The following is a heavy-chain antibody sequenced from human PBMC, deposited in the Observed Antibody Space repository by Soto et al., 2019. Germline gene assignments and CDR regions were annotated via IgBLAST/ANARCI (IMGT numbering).Heavy chain of an antibody. V-gene: IGHV1-3*01. CDR2: INAGNGNT. CDR1: GYTFTSYA. CDR3: ASQDSSGWYNDAFDI. Sequence: ASVKVSCKASGYTFTSYAMHWVRQAPGQRLEWMGWINAGNGNTKYSQKFQGRVTITRDTSASTAYMELSSLRSEDTAVYYCASQDSSGWYNDAFDIWGQGTMVTVSS. D-gene: IGHD6-19*01. J-gene: IGHJ3*02.